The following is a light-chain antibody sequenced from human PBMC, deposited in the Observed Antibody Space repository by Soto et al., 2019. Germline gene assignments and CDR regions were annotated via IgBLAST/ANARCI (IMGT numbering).Light chain of an antibody. CDR2: EDT. Sequence: VLTQPASVSGSPGQSITISCTGTSRDVGIYNLVSWYQLHPGKVPKLIIYEDTKRPSGISSRFSGSESGITAFLTISGLQAEDEADYYCCSYAGSSTYVFGTGTKVTVL. CDR1: SRDVGIYNL. J-gene: IGLJ1*01. V-gene: IGLV2-23*01. CDR3: CSYAGSSTYV.